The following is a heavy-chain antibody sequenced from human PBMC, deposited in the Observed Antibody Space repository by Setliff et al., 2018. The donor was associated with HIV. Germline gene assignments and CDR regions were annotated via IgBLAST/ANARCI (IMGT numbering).Heavy chain of an antibody. CDR2: IYYSGTT. J-gene: IGHJ4*02. CDR3: VNPSGAMGDFDS. Sequence: SETLSLTCAVSGGSISSRSHYWGWIRQPPGKGLEWIGHIYYSGTTYYNPSLKSRVTISIDTSKNQFSLQLTSVTAADTAVYYCVNPSGAMGDFDSWGQGTLVTVSS. CDR1: GGSISSRSHY. V-gene: IGHV4-39*01. D-gene: IGHD3-16*01.